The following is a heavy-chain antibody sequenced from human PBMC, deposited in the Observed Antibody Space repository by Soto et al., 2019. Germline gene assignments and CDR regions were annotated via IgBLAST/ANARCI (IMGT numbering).Heavy chain of an antibody. CDR1: GGSISSSSYY. J-gene: IGHJ5*02. Sequence: SETLSLTCTVSGGSISSSSYYWGWIRQPPGKGLEWIGSIYYSGSTYYNPSLKSRVTISVDTSKNQFSLKLSSVTAADTAVYYCARHPGTVTTLWNWFDPWGQGTLVTVSS. CDR2: IYYSGST. D-gene: IGHD4-4*01. V-gene: IGHV4-39*01. CDR3: ARHPGTVTTLWNWFDP.